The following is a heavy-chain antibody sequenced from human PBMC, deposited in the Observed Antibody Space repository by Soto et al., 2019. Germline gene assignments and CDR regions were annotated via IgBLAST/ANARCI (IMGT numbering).Heavy chain of an antibody. V-gene: IGHV4-39*01. Sequence: SETLSLTCTVSGVSIITSSYYWGWIRQTPGKGLEWIGSIYYSGETYYNPSLGSRVTISIDRSKNLFSLNLTSVTAADTAIYYCARHGSLWGQGALVTVSS. J-gene: IGHJ4*02. CDR1: GVSIITSSYY. CDR3: ARHGSL. CDR2: IYYSGET.